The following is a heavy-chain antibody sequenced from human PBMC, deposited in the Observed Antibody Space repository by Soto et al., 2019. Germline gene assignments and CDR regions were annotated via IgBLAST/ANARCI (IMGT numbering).Heavy chain of an antibody. V-gene: IGHV3-30*03. CDR3: VRDSGWPILNFGS. J-gene: IGHJ4*02. D-gene: IGHD3-10*01. CDR1: GFYFRSYG. CDR2: ASYDGSET. Sequence: PARSLRLSCAASGFYFRSYGIHWVRQAPGRGLEWVAAASYDGSETYYADFAKGRFTVSKEIFKNTVFLQMNALRHEDTAVYFCVRDSGWPILNFGSWGQGTLVTVSS.